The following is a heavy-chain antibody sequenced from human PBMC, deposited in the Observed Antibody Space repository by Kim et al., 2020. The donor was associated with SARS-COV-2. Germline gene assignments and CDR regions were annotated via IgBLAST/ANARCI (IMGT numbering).Heavy chain of an antibody. CDR3: AKTVPSVVVPGAMGGYFDL. J-gene: IGHJ2*01. V-gene: IGHV3-23*01. Sequence: GRLTISRDNSKSTLYLQMNSLRAEDMAIYYCAKTVPSVVVPGAMGGYFDLWGRGTLVTVSS. D-gene: IGHD2-2*01.